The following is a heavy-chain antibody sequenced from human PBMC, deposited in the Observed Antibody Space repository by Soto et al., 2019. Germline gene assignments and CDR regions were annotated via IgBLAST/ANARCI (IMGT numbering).Heavy chain of an antibody. CDR2: IVVGSGNT. V-gene: IGHV1-58*01. J-gene: IGHJ3*02. Sequence: QMQLVQSGPEVKKPGTSVKVSCKASGFTFTSSAVQWVRQARGQRLEWIGWIVVGSGNTNYAQKIQERVTITRDMSRSTAYIELSSLRSEDTAVYYCAAAGDIAVAGLAFDIWGQGTMVTVSS. CDR1: GFTFTSSA. D-gene: IGHD6-19*01. CDR3: AAAGDIAVAGLAFDI.